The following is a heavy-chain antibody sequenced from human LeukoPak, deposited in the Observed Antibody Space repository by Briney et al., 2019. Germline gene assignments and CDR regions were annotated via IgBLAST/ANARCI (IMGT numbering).Heavy chain of an antibody. CDR2: ISSTGGTA. V-gene: IGHV3-23*01. CDR1: AFTFSSYS. Sequence: GGSLRLSCAASAFTFSSYSMNWVRQAPGKGLEWVSAISSTGGTAYYADSVKGRFTISRDNSKNTLYLQMNSLRAEDTAVYYCANSFYCSGGSCYSGGLDYWGQGTLVTVSS. D-gene: IGHD2-15*01. CDR3: ANSFYCSGGSCYSGGLDY. J-gene: IGHJ4*02.